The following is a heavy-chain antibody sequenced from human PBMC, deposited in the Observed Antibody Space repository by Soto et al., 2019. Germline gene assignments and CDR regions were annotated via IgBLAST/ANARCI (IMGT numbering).Heavy chain of an antibody. CDR2: ISDTGSS. Sequence: PSETLSLTCTVSGGSISSYSWSWIRQPPGKGPEWIGYISDTGSSNYNPSLKSRVTILLDTSKKQFSLKLSSVTAADTAVYYCARGITLAGTASWGQGTLVTVSS. CDR1: GGSISSYS. J-gene: IGHJ5*02. V-gene: IGHV4-59*08. CDR3: ARGITLAGTAS. D-gene: IGHD6-19*01.